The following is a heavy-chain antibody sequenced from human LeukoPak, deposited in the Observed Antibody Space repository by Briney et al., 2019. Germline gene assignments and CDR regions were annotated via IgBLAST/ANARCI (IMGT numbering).Heavy chain of an antibody. CDR2: ISYDGSNK. D-gene: IGHD1-1*01. CDR1: GFTFSSYA. J-gene: IGHJ3*02. Sequence: GGSLRLSCAASGFTFSSYAMHWVRQAPGKGLEWVAVISYDGSNKYYADSVKGRFTISRDNSKNTLYLQMNSLRAEDTAVYYCAKEQLVDDAFDIWGQGTMVTVSS. CDR3: AKEQLVDDAFDI. V-gene: IGHV3-30-3*01.